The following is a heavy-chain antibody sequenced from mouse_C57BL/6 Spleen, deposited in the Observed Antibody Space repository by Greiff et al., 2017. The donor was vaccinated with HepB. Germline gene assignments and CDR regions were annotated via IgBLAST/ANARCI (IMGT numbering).Heavy chain of an antibody. Sequence: QVQLKESGAELVMPGASVKLSCKASGYTFTSYWMHWVKQRPGQGLEWIGEIDPSDSYTNYNQKFKGKSTLTVDKSSSTAYMQLSSLTSEDSAVYYCARREGPWFAYWGQGTLVTVSA. J-gene: IGHJ3*01. CDR3: ARREGPWFAY. CDR2: IDPSDSYT. D-gene: IGHD3-3*01. V-gene: IGHV1-69*01. CDR1: GYTFTSYW.